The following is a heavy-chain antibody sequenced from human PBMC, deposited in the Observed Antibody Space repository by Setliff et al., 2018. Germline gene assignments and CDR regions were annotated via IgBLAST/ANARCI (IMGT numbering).Heavy chain of an antibody. CDR1: GGSFNVYF. V-gene: IGHV4-34*01. Sequence: SETLSLTCAVYGGSFNVYFWSWIRQPPGKGLEWIGEISHSGSTNYKPSLKSRVTMSVDKSKNQFSLNLNSVTAADTAVYYCAYGDYFYGMDVWGRGTTVTVSS. CDR2: ISHSGST. D-gene: IGHD4-17*01. CDR3: AYGDYFYGMDV. J-gene: IGHJ6*02.